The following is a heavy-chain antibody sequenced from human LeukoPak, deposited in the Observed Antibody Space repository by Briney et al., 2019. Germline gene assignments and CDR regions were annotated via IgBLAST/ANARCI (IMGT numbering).Heavy chain of an antibody. V-gene: IGHV3-7*01. D-gene: IGHD2-2*01. CDR2: MKQDGSEE. Sequence: SGGSLRLSCAASGFTFSNYWMSWGRQAPGKGLEWVANMKQDGSEEYYVDSVKGRFTISRDNAKNSLYLQMNSLRAEDTAMYYCARGNQLLYWGQGTLVTVSS. CDR3: ARGNQLLY. J-gene: IGHJ4*02. CDR1: GFTFSNYW.